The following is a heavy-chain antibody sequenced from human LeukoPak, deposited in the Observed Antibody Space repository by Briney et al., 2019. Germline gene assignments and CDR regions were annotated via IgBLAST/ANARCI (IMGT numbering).Heavy chain of an antibody. CDR1: GYTFTSYD. CDR3: ARFAVPGIGGGEYYYYMDV. D-gene: IGHD2-21*01. CDR2: MNPNSGNT. Sequence: ASVKVSCKASGYTFTSYDINWVRQATGQGLEWMGWMNPNSGNTGYAQKFQGRVTMTRNTSISTAYMELSSLRSEDTAVYYCARFAVPGIGGGEYYYYMDVWGKGSTVTISS. V-gene: IGHV1-8*02. J-gene: IGHJ6*03.